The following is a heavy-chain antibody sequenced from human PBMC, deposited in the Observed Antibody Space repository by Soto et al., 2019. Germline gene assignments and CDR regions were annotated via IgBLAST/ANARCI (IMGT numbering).Heavy chain of an antibody. Sequence: PGGLMRLSCGASGCTFSSYDMHWVSQATGKGLEWVSAIGTAGDTYYPGSVKGRFTISRENAKNSLYLQMNSLRAGDTAVYYCARAFGDYFDYWGQGTLVTVSS. D-gene: IGHD3-16*01. V-gene: IGHV3-13*01. CDR3: ARAFGDYFDY. CDR1: GCTFSSYD. CDR2: IGTAGDT. J-gene: IGHJ4*02.